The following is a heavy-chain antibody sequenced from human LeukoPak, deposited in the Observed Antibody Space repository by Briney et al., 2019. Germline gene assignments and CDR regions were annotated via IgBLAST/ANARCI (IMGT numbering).Heavy chain of an antibody. V-gene: IGHV4-34*01. Sequence: SETLSLTCAVYGGSFSGYYWSWIRQPPGKGLEWIGEINHSGSTNYNPSLKSRVTISVDTSKNQFSLKLSSVTAADTAVYYCARTSRGNYYGSGSYRVFDPWGQGTLVTVSS. J-gene: IGHJ5*02. CDR2: INHSGST. CDR3: ARTSRGNYYGSGSYRVFDP. CDR1: GGSFSGYY. D-gene: IGHD3-10*01.